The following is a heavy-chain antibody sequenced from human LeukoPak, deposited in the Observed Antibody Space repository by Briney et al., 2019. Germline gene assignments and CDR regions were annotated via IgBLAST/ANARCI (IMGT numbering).Heavy chain of an antibody. D-gene: IGHD4-17*01. CDR1: LYTFPRYY. CDR3: ARDETTVTTSLGY. Sequence: GASVTVSFMSSLYTFPRYYMHWVRQAPGQGLAWMGIINPSGGRTSYEQKFQGRVTMTRDTSTSTVYMELSSLRSEDTAVYYCARDETTVTTSLGYWGQGTLVTVSS. J-gene: IGHJ4*02. CDR2: INPSGGRT. V-gene: IGHV1-46*01.